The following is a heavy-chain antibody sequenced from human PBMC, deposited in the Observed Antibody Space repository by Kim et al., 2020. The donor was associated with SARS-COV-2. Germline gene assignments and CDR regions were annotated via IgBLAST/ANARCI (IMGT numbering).Heavy chain of an antibody. CDR2: IWHDGSHR. D-gene: IGHD6-19*01. J-gene: IGHJ2*01. Sequence: GGSLRLSCAASGFTFSTYGMHWVRQAPGKGLEGVAVIWHDGSHRYYTDSVKGRFTISRDNSKKTLYLQMHSLRAEDTAVYFCAKGGQWLTYWYFDLWGRGTLVSVSS. CDR1: GFTFSTYG. CDR3: AKGGQWLTYWYFDL. V-gene: IGHV3-33*06.